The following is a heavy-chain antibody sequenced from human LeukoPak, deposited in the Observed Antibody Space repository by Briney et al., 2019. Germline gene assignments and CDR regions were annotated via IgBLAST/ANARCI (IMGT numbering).Heavy chain of an antibody. J-gene: IGHJ2*01. CDR3: ARGVATMTRSRTYYHFDL. V-gene: IGHV4-61*02. CDR2: VQTTGSL. Sequence: SETLSLTCTVSGGSITSGPHYWNWIRQSAEKGLEWIGRVQTTGSLDYNPSLKSRVTISMDTSKNQFSLKLSSVTAADTAVYYCARGVATMTRSRTYYHFDLWGRGTLVTVSS. CDR1: GGSITSGPHY. D-gene: IGHD5-12*01.